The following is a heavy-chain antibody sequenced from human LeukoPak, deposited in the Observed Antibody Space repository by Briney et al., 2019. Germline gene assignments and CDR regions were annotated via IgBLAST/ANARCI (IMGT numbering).Heavy chain of an antibody. CDR1: GGSFSGYY. CDR3: AMERFGELLFHYYGMDV. Sequence: PSETPSLTCAVYGGSFSGYYWSWIRQPPGKGQEWIGEINHSGSTNYNPSLKSRVTISVDTSKNQFSLKLSSVTAADTAVYYCAMERFGELLFHYYGMDVWGQGTTVTVSS. CDR2: INHSGST. V-gene: IGHV4-34*01. D-gene: IGHD3-10*01. J-gene: IGHJ6*02.